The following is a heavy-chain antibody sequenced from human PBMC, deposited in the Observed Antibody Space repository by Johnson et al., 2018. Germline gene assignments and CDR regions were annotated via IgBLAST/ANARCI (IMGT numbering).Heavy chain of an antibody. J-gene: IGHJ6*03. CDR3: AGEEYSNYHMDV. CDR1: GFTFSSYA. V-gene: IGHV3-30*04. D-gene: IGHD4-11*01. Sequence: QLVQSGGGVVQPGRSLRLSCAASGFTFSSYAMHWVRQAPGKGLEWVAVISYDGSNKYYADSVKGRFTIFRDNSKNTLYLQMNSLRAEDTAVYYCAGEEYSNYHMDVWGKVTTVTVSS. CDR2: ISYDGSNK.